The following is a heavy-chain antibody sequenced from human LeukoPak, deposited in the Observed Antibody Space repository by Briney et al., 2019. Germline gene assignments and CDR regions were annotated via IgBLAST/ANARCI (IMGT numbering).Heavy chain of an antibody. CDR1: GFTVSSKY. V-gene: IGHV3-53*01. CDR3: AIGWQLDRFDY. CDR2: IYSDGDGGST. Sequence: TGGSLRLSCAASGFTVSSKYMSWVRQAPGTGLEWVSVIYSDGDGGSTHYADSVKGRFTISRDNSENTLYLQMNSLRAEDTAVYYCAIGWQLDRFDYWGQGTLVTVSS. D-gene: IGHD6-6*01. J-gene: IGHJ4*02.